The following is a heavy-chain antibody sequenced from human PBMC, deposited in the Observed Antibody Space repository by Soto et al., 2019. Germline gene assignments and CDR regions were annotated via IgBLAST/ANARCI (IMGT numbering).Heavy chain of an antibody. Sequence: ASVKVSCKASGDTFAFYSINWVRQAPGLGLEWMGRINPILSMSNYAQRFQGRVTMAADKSTSTAYMVLNSLRSEDTAMYYCATSYGSGYRAFDYWGQGALVTVSS. CDR2: INPILSMS. V-gene: IGHV1-69*02. CDR1: GDTFAFYS. J-gene: IGHJ4*02. CDR3: ATSYGSGYRAFDY. D-gene: IGHD3-10*01.